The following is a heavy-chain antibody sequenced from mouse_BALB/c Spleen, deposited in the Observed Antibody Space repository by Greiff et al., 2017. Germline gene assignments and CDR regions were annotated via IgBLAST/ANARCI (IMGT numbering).Heavy chain of an antibody. CDR2: ISYSGST. Sequence: EVQGVESGPGLVKPSQSLSLTCTVTGYSITSDYAWNWIRQFPGNKLEWMGYISYSGSTSYNPSLKSRISITRDTSKNQFFLQLNSVTTEDTATYYCARSGLEAMDYWGQGTSVTVSS. V-gene: IGHV3-2*02. J-gene: IGHJ4*01. CDR1: GYSITSDYA. CDR3: ARSGLEAMDY. D-gene: IGHD3-1*01.